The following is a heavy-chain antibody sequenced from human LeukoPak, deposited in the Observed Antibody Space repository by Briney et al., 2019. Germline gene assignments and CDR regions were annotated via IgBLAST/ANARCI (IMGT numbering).Heavy chain of an antibody. CDR3: ARAGFKRIVVVPAAMNGWFDP. Sequence: ASVKVSCKASGYTFTSYGISWVRQAPGQGLEWMGWISAYNGNTNYAQKLQGRVTMTTDTSTSTAYMELRSLRSDDTAVYYCARAGFKRIVVVPAAMNGWFDPWGQGTLVIVSS. D-gene: IGHD2-2*01. V-gene: IGHV1-18*01. J-gene: IGHJ5*02. CDR1: GYTFTSYG. CDR2: ISAYNGNT.